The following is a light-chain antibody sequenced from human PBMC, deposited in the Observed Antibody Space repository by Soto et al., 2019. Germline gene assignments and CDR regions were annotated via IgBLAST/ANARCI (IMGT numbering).Light chain of an antibody. CDR2: LNSDGSH. CDR3: QTWGSGTVV. CDR1: SGHSSYA. Sequence: HLVLTQSPSASASLGASVKLTCTLSSGHSSYAIAWHQQQPEKGPRYLMKLNSDGSHSKGDGIPDRFSGSSSGAERYLTISSLQSEYEADYYCQTWGSGTVVFGGGTKLTVL. V-gene: IGLV4-69*01. J-gene: IGLJ2*01.